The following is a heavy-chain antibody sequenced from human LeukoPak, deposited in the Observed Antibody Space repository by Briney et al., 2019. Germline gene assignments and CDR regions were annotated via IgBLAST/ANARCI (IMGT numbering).Heavy chain of an antibody. CDR3: ARRAGVDIFDY. CDR2: IYHSGST. CDR1: GYSISSGYY. J-gene: IGHJ4*02. D-gene: IGHD3-10*01. Sequence: SETLSLTCTVSGYSISSGYYWDWIRQPPGKGLEWIGSIYHSGSTYYNPSLKSRVTISVDTSKNQFSLKLSSVTAADTAVYYCARRAGVDIFDYWGQGTLVTVSS. V-gene: IGHV4-38-2*02.